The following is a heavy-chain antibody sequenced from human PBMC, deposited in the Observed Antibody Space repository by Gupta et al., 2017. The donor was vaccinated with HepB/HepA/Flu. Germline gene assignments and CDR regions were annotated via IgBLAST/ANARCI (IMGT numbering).Heavy chain of an antibody. J-gene: IGHJ4*02. CDR1: GFTFSIYL. CDR3: ARRNDYGSSYFDY. Sequence: EVQLVESGGGLVQPGGSRRLSCADSGFTFSIYLMSWVRQAPGKGLQWVASIKQDGTETYFVDSLKGRFTISRDNAENSLYLQMDSLRDDDTAMYYCARRNDYGSSYFDYWGQGTLVTV. V-gene: IGHV3-7*01. CDR2: IKQDGTET. D-gene: IGHD4-17*01.